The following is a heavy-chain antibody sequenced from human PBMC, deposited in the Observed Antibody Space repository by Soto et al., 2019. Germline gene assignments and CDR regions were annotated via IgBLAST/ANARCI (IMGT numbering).Heavy chain of an antibody. Sequence: ASVKVSCKASGYTFTSYGISWVRQAPGQGLEWMGWISAYNGNTNYAQKLQGRVTMTRDTSTSTAYMELSSLRSEDTAVYYCAKDRSGCSGGSCYSVRDYGMDVWGQGTTVTVPS. J-gene: IGHJ6*02. CDR1: GYTFTSYG. CDR2: ISAYNGNT. V-gene: IGHV1-18*01. CDR3: AKDRSGCSGGSCYSVRDYGMDV. D-gene: IGHD2-15*01.